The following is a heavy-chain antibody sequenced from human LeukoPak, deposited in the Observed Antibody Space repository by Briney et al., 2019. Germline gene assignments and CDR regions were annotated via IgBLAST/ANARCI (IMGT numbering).Heavy chain of an antibody. CDR3: ARRGYSGYELEYYFDY. D-gene: IGHD5-12*01. V-gene: IGHV4-34*01. CDR2: INHSGST. Sequence: PSETLSLTCAVYGVSFSGYYWSWIRQPPGKGLEWIGEINHSGSTNYNPSLKSRVTISVDTSKNQFSLKLSSVTAADTAVYYCARRGYSGYELEYYFDYWGQGTLVTVSS. CDR1: GVSFSGYY. J-gene: IGHJ4*02.